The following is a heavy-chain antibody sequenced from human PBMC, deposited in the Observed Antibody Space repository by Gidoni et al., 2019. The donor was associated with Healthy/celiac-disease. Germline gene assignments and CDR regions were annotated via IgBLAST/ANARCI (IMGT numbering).Heavy chain of an antibody. J-gene: IGHJ6*02. D-gene: IGHD3-3*01. CDR2: SGTAGDT. Sequence: EVQLVESGGGLVQPGGSLRLSCAASGFPFGSYDMHGVRQATGKGLEWVAASGTAGDTYYPGSVKGRFTISRENAKNSLYLQMNSLRAGDTAVYYCARAENSPYYDFWSGPGGMDVWGQGTTVTVSS. CDR3: ARAENSPYYDFWSGPGGMDV. CDR1: GFPFGSYD. V-gene: IGHV3-13*04.